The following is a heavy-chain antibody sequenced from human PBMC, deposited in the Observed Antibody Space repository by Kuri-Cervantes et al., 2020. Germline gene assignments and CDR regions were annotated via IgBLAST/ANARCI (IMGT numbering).Heavy chain of an antibody. CDR2: ISWNSGSI. J-gene: IGHJ6*02. CDR3: AKDSGALGMDV. V-gene: IGHV3-9*01. CDR1: GFTFSSYA. Sequence: GGSLRLSCAASGFTFSSYAMSWVRQAPGKGLEWVSGISWNSGSIGYADSVKGRFTISRDNAKNSLYLQMNSLRAEDTALYNCAKDSGALGMDVWGQGTTVTASS. D-gene: IGHD4-17*01.